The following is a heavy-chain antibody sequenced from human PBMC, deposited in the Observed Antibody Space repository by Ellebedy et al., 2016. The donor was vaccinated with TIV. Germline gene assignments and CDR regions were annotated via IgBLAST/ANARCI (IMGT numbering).Heavy chain of an antibody. Sequence: ASVKVSCXASGYTFTSYGISWVRQAPGQGLEWMGWMNPNSGNTGYAQKFQGRVTMTRNTSISTAYMELSSLRSEDTAVYYCARDGTGDYSGYWGQGTLVTVSS. CDR3: ARDGTGDYSGY. J-gene: IGHJ4*02. D-gene: IGHD7-27*01. CDR1: GYTFTSYG. V-gene: IGHV1-8*02. CDR2: MNPNSGNT.